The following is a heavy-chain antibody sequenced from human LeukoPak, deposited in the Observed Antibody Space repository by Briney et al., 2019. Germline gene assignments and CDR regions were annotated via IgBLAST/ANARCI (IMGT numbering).Heavy chain of an antibody. CDR3: AKASDVRGFDY. V-gene: IGHV3-9*01. CDR1: GFTFDDYA. Sequence: GGSLRLSCAASGFTFDDYAMHWVRQAPGKGLEWVSGISRNSGSIGYADSVKGRFTISRDNAKNSLYLQMNSLRAEDTALYYCAKASDVRGFDYWGQGTLVTVSS. J-gene: IGHJ4*02. CDR2: ISRNSGSI. D-gene: IGHD3-10*01.